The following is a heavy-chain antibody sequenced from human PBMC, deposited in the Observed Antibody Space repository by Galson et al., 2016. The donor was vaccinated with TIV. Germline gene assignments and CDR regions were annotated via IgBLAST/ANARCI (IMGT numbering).Heavy chain of an antibody. CDR3: ARDRRHCGNECYLYYYYGMDV. D-gene: IGHD2-21*01. CDR2: IADDGST. Sequence: SLRLSCAASELIVTDNYMTWVRQAPGRGLEWVALIADDGSTFYSDSVKGRFTISRDSSKNVVNLQMNSLRPEDTAVYFCARDRRHCGNECYLYYYYGMDVWGQGATVTVSS. V-gene: IGHV3-66*02. J-gene: IGHJ6*02. CDR1: ELIVTDNY.